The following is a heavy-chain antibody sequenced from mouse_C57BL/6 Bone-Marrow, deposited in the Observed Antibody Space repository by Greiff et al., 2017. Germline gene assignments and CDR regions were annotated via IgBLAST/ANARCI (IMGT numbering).Heavy chain of an antibody. CDR1: GFNIKDDY. D-gene: IGHD2-2*01. Sequence: VQLKESGAELVRPGASVKLSCTASGFNIKDDYMHWVKQRPEQGLEWIGWIDPENGDTEYASKFQGKATISADTSSNTAYLQLSSLTSEETAVYYCTTCSYGYPFAYWGQGTLVTVSA. CDR3: TTCSYGYPFAY. CDR2: IDPENGDT. J-gene: IGHJ3*01. V-gene: IGHV14-4*01.